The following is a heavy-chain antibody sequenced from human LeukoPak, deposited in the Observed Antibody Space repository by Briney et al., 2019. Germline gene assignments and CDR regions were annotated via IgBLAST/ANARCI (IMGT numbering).Heavy chain of an antibody. CDR1: GGSISSSSYY. V-gene: IGHV4-39*07. Sequence: SETLSLTCTVSGGSISSSSYYWGWIRQPPGKGLEWIGEINHSGSTNYNPSLKSRVTISVDTSKNQFSLKLSSVTAADTAVYYCARDGSGSYYFDYWGQGTLVTVSS. CDR2: INHSGST. CDR3: ARDGSGSYYFDY. J-gene: IGHJ4*02. D-gene: IGHD3-10*01.